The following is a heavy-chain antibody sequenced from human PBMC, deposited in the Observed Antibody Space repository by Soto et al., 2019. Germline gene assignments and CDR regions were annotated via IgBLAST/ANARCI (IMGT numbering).Heavy chain of an antibody. J-gene: IGHJ5*02. V-gene: IGHV3-23*01. CDR3: AKDARPSS. CDR2: IGETGGRT. CDR1: GFAFSSYA. Sequence: EGSLRLSCAASGFAFSSYAMSWVRQAPGKGLEWVSTIGETGGRTYYTDSVKGRFTISRDTSKNTLYLQMNSLRAEDTALYYCAKDARPSSWGQGTLVTVSS.